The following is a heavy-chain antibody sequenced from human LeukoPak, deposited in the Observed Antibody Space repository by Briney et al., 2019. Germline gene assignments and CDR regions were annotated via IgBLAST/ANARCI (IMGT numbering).Heavy chain of an antibody. CDR2: ISSSSSTI. Sequence: GGSLRLSCAASGFTFSSYSMNWVRQAPGKGLEWVSYISSSSSTIYYADSVKGRFTISRDNAKNSLYLQMNSLRAEDTAVYYCARVRVGATQNYFDYWGQGTLVTVSS. D-gene: IGHD1-26*01. CDR3: ARVRVGATQNYFDY. CDR1: GFTFSSYS. J-gene: IGHJ4*02. V-gene: IGHV3-48*01.